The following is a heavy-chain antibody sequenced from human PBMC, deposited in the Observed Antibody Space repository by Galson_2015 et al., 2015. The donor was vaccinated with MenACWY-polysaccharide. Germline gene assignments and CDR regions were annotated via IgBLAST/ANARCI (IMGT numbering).Heavy chain of an antibody. V-gene: IGHV1-2*06. J-gene: IGHJ1*01. CDR3: ARAYYDSSGYWLGVIQH. CDR1: GYTFTGYY. D-gene: IGHD3-22*01. Sequence: SVKVSCKASGYTFTGYYMHWVRQAPGQGLEWMGRINPNSGGTNYAQKFQGRVTMTRDTSISTAYMELSRLRSDDTAVYYCARAYYDSSGYWLGVIQHWGQGTLVTVSS. CDR2: INPNSGGT.